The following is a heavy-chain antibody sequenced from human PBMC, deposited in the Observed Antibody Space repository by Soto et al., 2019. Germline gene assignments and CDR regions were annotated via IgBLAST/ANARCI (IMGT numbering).Heavy chain of an antibody. Sequence: QVQLVQSGAEARKPGTSVKVSCKASGYTFSSYAIHWVRQAPGQRLEWMGWINAGNGDTKYSQKFQGRVIITRDTSASTAYMELSSLRSEDTAVYSCARDRVVGATLMRWFDPWGQGTLVTVSS. D-gene: IGHD1-26*01. J-gene: IGHJ5*02. CDR2: INAGNGDT. V-gene: IGHV1-3*01. CDR1: GYTFSSYA. CDR3: ARDRVVGATLMRWFDP.